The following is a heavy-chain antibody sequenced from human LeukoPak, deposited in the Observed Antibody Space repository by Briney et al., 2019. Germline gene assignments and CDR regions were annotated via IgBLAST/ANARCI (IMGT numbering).Heavy chain of an antibody. V-gene: IGHV5-51*01. CDR2: IYPGDSDT. J-gene: IGHJ6*03. D-gene: IGHD4-17*01. CDR3: ARRHRNGDSGDYYYYMDV. CDR1: GYSFTSYW. Sequence: GEPLKIYCKESGYSFTSYWIVWVRQMPGKGLEWIGIIYPGDSDTTYSPSFDGQRTISAVKSIRTASMQCSSMKAALTTIYNCARRHRNGDSGDYYYYMDVWGKGTTVTVSS.